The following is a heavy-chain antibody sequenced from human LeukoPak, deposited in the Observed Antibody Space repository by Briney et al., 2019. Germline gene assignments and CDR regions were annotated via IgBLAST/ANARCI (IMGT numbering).Heavy chain of an antibody. V-gene: IGHV2-5*02. D-gene: IGHD5-18*01. CDR3: AHRAWIQPEGAFDI. CDR2: IYWDDDK. CDR1: GLSLSTSGVG. Sequence: SGPTLVKPTQTLTLTCTFSGLSLSTSGVGGGWIRQPPGKALEWLALIYWDDDKRYSPSLKSRLTITKDTSKNQVVLTMTNMDPVDTATYYCAHRAWIQPEGAFDIWGQGTMVTVSS. J-gene: IGHJ3*02.